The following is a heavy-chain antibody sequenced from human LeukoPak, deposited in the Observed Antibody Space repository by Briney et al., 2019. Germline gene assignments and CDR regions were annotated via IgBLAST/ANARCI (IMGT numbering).Heavy chain of an antibody. CDR2: IYPGDSDT. CDR1: GYSFTSYW. Sequence: GESLKISCKGSGYSFTSYWIGWVRQMPGKGLEWMGIIYPGDSDTRYSPSFQGQVTISADKSISTAYLQWSSLKASDTAMYYCARPVWGSYYTNPPYFDYWGQGTLVTVSS. J-gene: IGHJ4*02. CDR3: ARPVWGSYYTNPPYFDY. D-gene: IGHD3-10*01. V-gene: IGHV5-51*01.